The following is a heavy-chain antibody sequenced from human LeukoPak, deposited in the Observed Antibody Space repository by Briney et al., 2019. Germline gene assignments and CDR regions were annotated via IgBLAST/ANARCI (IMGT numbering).Heavy chain of an antibody. CDR3: ARAPRGYSYGIDY. V-gene: IGHV4-34*01. CDR1: GGSFSGYY. J-gene: IGHJ4*02. Sequence: PSETLSLTCAVYGGSFSGYYWSWIRQPPGKGLEWIGEINHSGSTNYNPSLKSRVTISVDTSKNQFSLKLSSVTAADTAVYYCARAPRGYSYGIDYWGQGTLVTVSS. CDR2: INHSGST. D-gene: IGHD5-18*01.